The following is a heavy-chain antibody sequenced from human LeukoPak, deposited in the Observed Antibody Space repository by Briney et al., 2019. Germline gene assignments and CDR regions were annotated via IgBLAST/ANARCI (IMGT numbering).Heavy chain of an antibody. Sequence: GSLRLSCAASGFTFRSYAMSWVRQAPGKGLEWVSAISGSGGSTYYADSVKGRFTISRDNSKNTLYLQMNSRRAEDTAVYYCAKDQITMVRGVIRSAPFDYWGQGTLVTVSS. J-gene: IGHJ4*02. CDR2: ISGSGGST. V-gene: IGHV3-23*01. D-gene: IGHD3-10*01. CDR1: GFTFRSYA. CDR3: AKDQITMVRGVIRSAPFDY.